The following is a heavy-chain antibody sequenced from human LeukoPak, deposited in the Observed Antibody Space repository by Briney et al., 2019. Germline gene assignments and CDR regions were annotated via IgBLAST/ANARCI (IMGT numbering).Heavy chain of an antibody. CDR3: ATLHRSAYYDSTANNDY. Sequence: SVKVSCKASGGTFSSYAISWVRQAPGQGLEWMGGIIPIFGTANYAQKFQGRVTITADESTSTAYMELSSLRSEDTAVYYCATLHRSAYYDSTANNDYWGQGTLVTVSS. D-gene: IGHD3-22*01. J-gene: IGHJ4*02. V-gene: IGHV1-69*13. CDR2: IIPIFGTA. CDR1: GGTFSSYA.